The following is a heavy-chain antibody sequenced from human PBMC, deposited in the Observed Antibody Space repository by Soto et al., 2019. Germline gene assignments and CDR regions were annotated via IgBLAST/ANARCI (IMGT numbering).Heavy chain of an antibody. CDR1: GYTFTSYG. D-gene: IGHD3-16*01. V-gene: IGHV1-18*01. CDR2: ISAYNGNT. Sequence: ASVKVSCKASGYTFTSYGISWVRQAPGQGLEWMGWISAYNGNTNYAQKLQGRVTMTTDTSTSTAYMELRSLRSEDTAVYYCAREGASPMTDAFDIWGQGTMVTVSS. J-gene: IGHJ3*02. CDR3: AREGASPMTDAFDI.